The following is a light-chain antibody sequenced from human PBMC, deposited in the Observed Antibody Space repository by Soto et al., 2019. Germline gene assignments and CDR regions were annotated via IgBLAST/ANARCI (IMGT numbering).Light chain of an antibody. CDR1: QSVGSN. V-gene: IGKV3-15*01. CDR2: GAS. Sequence: EIVMTQSPATLSVSPGERVTLSCRANQSVGSNLAWYQQKPGQAPRLLVYGASSRATGIPARFSGSGSGTEFTLTISSLQSEDFAVYYCQQYNNWPITFGQGTLLEIK. CDR3: QQYNNWPIT. J-gene: IGKJ5*01.